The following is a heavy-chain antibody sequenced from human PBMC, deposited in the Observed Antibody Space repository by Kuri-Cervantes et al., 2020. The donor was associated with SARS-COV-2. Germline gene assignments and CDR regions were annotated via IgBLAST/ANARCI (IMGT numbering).Heavy chain of an antibody. V-gene: IGHV1-2*04. CDR2: INPDSGGT. D-gene: IGHD3-10*01. Sequence: ASVKVSCKASGYTFTGYYMHWVRQAPGQGLEWMGWINPDSGGTNYAQKFQGWVTMTRDTSISTVYMELGRLRSDDTAVYYCARGMVRGLIQSYYYGMDVWGQGTTVTVSS. CDR1: GYTFTGYY. CDR3: ARGMVRGLIQSYYYGMDV. J-gene: IGHJ6*02.